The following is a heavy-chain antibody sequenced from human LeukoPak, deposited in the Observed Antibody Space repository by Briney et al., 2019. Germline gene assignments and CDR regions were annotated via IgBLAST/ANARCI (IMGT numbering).Heavy chain of an antibody. CDR1: GFTFSSYA. Sequence: GGSLRLSCAASGFTFSSYAMSWVRQAPGKGLEWVSAISGSGGSTYYADSVKGRFTISRDNSKNTLYLQMNSLRAEDTAVYYCAGGWIQLWLGPYFDYWGQGTLVTVSS. CDR2: ISGSGGST. J-gene: IGHJ4*02. V-gene: IGHV3-23*01. D-gene: IGHD5-18*01. CDR3: AGGWIQLWLGPYFDY.